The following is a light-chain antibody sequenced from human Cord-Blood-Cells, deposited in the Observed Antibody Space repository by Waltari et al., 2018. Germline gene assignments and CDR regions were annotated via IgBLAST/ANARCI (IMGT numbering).Light chain of an antibody. J-gene: IGKJ2*01. Sequence: DIVMTQAPDSLAVSLGERATINCKSRQSLLYSSNNKNYLAWSQQKPGQPPKLLIYWASTRESGVPDRFSGSGSGTDFTLTISSLQAEDVAVYYCQQYYSTPYTFGQGTKLEIK. V-gene: IGKV4-1*01. CDR1: QSLLYSSNNKNY. CDR2: WAS. CDR3: QQYYSTPYT.